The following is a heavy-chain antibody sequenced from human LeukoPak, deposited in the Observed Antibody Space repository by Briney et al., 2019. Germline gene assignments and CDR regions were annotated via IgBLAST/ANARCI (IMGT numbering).Heavy chain of an antibody. CDR1: GYTFTSYG. D-gene: IGHD3-22*01. V-gene: IGHV1-2*02. CDR2: INPNSGGT. CDR3: ARGPSYYYDSSGFDAFDI. J-gene: IGHJ3*02. Sequence: ASVKVSCKASGYTFTSYGISWVRQAPGQGLEWMGWINPNSGGTNSAQKFQGRVTMTRDTSISTAYMEVSRLRSDDTAVYFCARGPSYYYDSSGFDAFDIWGQGTMVTVSS.